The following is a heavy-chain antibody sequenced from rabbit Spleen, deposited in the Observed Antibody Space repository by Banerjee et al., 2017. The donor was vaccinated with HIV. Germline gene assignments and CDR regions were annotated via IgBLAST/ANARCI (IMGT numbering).Heavy chain of an antibody. V-gene: IGHV1S45*01. CDR1: GFSFSGGYW. CDR2: IDTSDGDT. CDR3: ARNYVNVFDP. D-gene: IGHD1-1*01. Sequence: QQQLEESGGGQVKPGGTLTLSCKASGFSFSGGYWICWVRQAPGKGLEWIVCIDTSDGDTDYANWPKGRFTISKASSTTVTLQMTSLTAADTAIYFCARNYVNVFDPWGPGTLVTVS. J-gene: IGHJ2*01.